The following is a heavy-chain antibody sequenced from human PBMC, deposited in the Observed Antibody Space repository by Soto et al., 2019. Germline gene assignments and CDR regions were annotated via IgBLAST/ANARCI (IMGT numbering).Heavy chain of an antibody. CDR1: GFTCSSYA. CDR2: IIGSGGSF. D-gene: IGHD3-10*01. J-gene: IGHJ4*02. Sequence: GGSLRLSCAASGFTCSSYARSWVRKAPGKGLEWVSAIIGSGGSFYYADSVKGRFTISSDNSKTTLYLQMNSLRATPPAVYTSAKDFGNYGSGTINACFDYWGQGTLVTVS. V-gene: IGHV3-23*01. CDR3: AKDFGNYGSGTINACFDY.